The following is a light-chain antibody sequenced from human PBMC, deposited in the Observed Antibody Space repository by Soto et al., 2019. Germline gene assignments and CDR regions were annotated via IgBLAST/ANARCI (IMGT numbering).Light chain of an antibody. CDR3: HQYYNAPYT. Sequence: DIVMTQSPDSLAVSLGERATINCESSQSALSSSNTKNYLAWYQQKPGQPPRLLIYWASTRESGVPDRFSGSGSGTDFTITISSPQAEDVAVYYCHQYYNAPYTFGQGTKLEIK. J-gene: IGKJ2*01. CDR2: WAS. CDR1: QSALSSSNTKNY. V-gene: IGKV4-1*01.